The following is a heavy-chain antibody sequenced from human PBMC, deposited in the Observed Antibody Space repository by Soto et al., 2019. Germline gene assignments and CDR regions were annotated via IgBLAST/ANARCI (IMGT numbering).Heavy chain of an antibody. CDR3: VRARATDSRPDY. Sequence: PGVSLRLSCAASGFTFSLYAMIWVRQAPGKGLEWVSSVSSGSSYIYSADSLKGRFTISRDDAKNSLYLQMNSLRADDTAIYYCVRARATDSRPDYWGQGSLVTVSS. CDR2: VSSGSSYI. D-gene: IGHD3-22*01. V-gene: IGHV3-21*01. CDR1: GFTFSLYA. J-gene: IGHJ4*02.